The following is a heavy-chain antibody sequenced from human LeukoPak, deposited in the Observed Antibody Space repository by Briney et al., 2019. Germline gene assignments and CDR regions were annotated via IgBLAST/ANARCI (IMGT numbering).Heavy chain of an antibody. CDR3: ARVNRELPFGFFDY. D-gene: IGHD1-26*01. J-gene: IGHJ4*02. CDR2: IYYSGST. CDR1: GGSIRSSSYY. V-gene: IGHV4-39*07. Sequence: SETLSLTCTVSGGSIRSSSYYWGWIRQPPGKGLEWIGSIYYSGSTYYKSSLKSRVTISVDTSKNQFSLKLSSVTAADTAVYYCARVNRELPFGFFDYWGQGTLVTVSS.